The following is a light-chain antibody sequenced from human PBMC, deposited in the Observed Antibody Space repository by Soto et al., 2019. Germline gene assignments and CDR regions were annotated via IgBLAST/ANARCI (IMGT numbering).Light chain of an antibody. V-gene: IGLV2-14*01. J-gene: IGLJ1*01. CDR1: SSDVGGYNY. CDR3: SSFTNTITRYA. CDR2: EVS. Sequence: QSVLTQPASVSGSPGQSITISCTGTSSDVGGYNYVSWFQHHPGKAPKLIIYEVSYRPSRVSARFSGSKSGDTASLTNSGLQAEDEADYYCSSFTNTITRYAFGTGTKVTVL.